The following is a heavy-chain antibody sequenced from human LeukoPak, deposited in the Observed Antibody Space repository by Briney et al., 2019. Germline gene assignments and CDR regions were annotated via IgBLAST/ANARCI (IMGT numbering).Heavy chain of an antibody. D-gene: IGHD6-19*01. CDR3: ARGRREYSSGWSFDY. J-gene: IGHJ4*02. CDR1: GGSISSYY. V-gene: IGHV4-4*07. CDR2: IYTSGST. Sequence: SETLSLTCTVSGGSISSYYWSWIRQPAGKGLEWIGRIYTSGSTNYNPSLKSRVTISVDTSKNQFSLKLSSVTAADTAVYYCARGRREYSSGWSFDYWGQGTLVTVSS.